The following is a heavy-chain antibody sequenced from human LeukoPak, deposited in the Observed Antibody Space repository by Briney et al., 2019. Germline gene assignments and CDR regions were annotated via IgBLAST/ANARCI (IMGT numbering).Heavy chain of an antibody. CDR1: GGSFGGYY. V-gene: IGHV4-34*01. D-gene: IGHD3-16*01. CDR2: INHSGST. J-gene: IGHJ5*02. CDR3: ARYHGGGSNWFDP. Sequence: KPSETLSLTCAVYGGSFGGYYWSWIRQPPGKGLEWIGEINHSGSTNYNPSLKSRVTISVDTSKNQFSLKLSSVTAADTAVYYCARYHGGGSNWFDPWGQGTLVTVSS.